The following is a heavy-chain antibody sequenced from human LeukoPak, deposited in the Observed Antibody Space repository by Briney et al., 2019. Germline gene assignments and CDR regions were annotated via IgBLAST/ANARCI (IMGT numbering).Heavy chain of an antibody. Sequence: GGSLRLSCAASGFTFSSYSMNWVRQAPGKGLEWVSSISSSSSYIYYADSVKGRFTISRDNAKNSLYLQMNSLRAEDTSVYYCCITMVRGVSSHFDYWGQGTLVTVSS. CDR1: GFTFSSYS. J-gene: IGHJ4*02. CDR2: ISSSSSYI. D-gene: IGHD3-10*01. V-gene: IGHV3-21*01. CDR3: CITMVRGVSSHFDY.